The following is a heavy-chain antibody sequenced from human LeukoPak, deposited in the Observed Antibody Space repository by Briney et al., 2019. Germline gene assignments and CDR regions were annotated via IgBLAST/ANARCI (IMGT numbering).Heavy chain of an antibody. Sequence: PSETLSLTCTVSGGSISSGSYYWGWIRQPPGKGLEWIGSIYYSGSTYYNPSLKSRVTISVDTSKNQFSLKLTSVTAADTAVYYCARGDSGSFSQFDCWGQGTLVTVSS. CDR2: IYYSGST. D-gene: IGHD1-26*01. CDR3: ARGDSGSFSQFDC. V-gene: IGHV4-39*07. CDR1: GGSISSGSYY. J-gene: IGHJ4*02.